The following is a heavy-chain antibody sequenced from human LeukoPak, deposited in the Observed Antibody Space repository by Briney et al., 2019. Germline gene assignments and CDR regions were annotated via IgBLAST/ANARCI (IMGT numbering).Heavy chain of an antibody. D-gene: IGHD3-3*01. J-gene: IGHJ3*02. V-gene: IGHV1-69*01. CDR3: ARDTTVGITIFGVVMDAAFDI. CDR2: IIPIFGTA. CDR1: GGTFSSYA. Sequence: RASVKVSCKASGGTFSSYAISWVRQAPGQGLEWMGGIIPIFGTANYAQKFQGRVTITADESTSTAYMELSSLRSEDTAVYYCARDTTVGITIFGVVMDAAFDIWGQGTMVTVSS.